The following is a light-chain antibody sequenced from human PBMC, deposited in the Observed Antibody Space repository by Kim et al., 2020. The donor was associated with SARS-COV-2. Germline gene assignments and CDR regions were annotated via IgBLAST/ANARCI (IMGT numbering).Light chain of an antibody. CDR3: QQYNNWPMT. V-gene: IGKV3-15*01. CDR1: QGVNSN. J-gene: IGKJ5*01. CDR2: GAS. Sequence: VAPGERASLSCRASQGVNSNLAWYQQRPGQAPRLLIYGASTRATGIPARFSGSGSGTEFTLTISSLQSEDFAVYYCQQYNNWPMTFGQGTRLEIK.